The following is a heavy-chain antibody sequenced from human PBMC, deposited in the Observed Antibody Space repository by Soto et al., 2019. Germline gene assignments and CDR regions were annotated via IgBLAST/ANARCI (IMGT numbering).Heavy chain of an antibody. CDR3: TRPLNTIFLGYGMDV. Sequence: ASVKVSCKTSGYTFTNYGIHWVRLAPGQGLEWMGWINAGNGNRKYSQKFKGRVTITRDTSASTAYMELNSLRSEDTAVYYCTRPLNTIFLGYGMDVWGQGTTVTVSS. V-gene: IGHV1-3*01. CDR2: INAGNGNR. CDR1: GYTFTNYG. J-gene: IGHJ6*02. D-gene: IGHD3-3*01.